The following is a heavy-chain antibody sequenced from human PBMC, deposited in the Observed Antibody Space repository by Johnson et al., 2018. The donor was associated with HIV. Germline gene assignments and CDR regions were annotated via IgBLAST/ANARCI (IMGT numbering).Heavy chain of an antibody. CDR2: ISWNSGSI. CDR3: AKDFLRTILPHAFDI. V-gene: IGHV3-9*01. J-gene: IGHJ3*02. D-gene: IGHD3-9*01. CDR1: GFTFDDYA. Sequence: EVQVVESGGGLVQPGRSLRLSCAASGFTFDDYAMHWVRQAPGKGLEWVSGISWNSGSIGYADSVKGRFTISRDNAKNSLYLQMNSLRAEDTALYYCAKDFLRTILPHAFDIWGQGTMVTVSS.